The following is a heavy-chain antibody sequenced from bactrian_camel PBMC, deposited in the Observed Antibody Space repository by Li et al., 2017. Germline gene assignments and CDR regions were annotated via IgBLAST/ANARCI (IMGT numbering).Heavy chain of an antibody. D-gene: IGHD2*01. Sequence: VQLVESGGGLVRPGGSLRLSCRTSGFSFTQHDMTWVRQAPGKEREGVACFDSVGRMIYADPMKGRFTISLDSTKATLYLQMNSLKPEDTAMYYCAEAGQRCGGYCRGSYDNWGQGTQVTVS. CDR3: AEAGQRCGGYCRGSYDN. J-gene: IGHJ4*01. CDR1: GFSFTQHD. CDR2: FDSVGRM. V-gene: IGHV3S26*01.